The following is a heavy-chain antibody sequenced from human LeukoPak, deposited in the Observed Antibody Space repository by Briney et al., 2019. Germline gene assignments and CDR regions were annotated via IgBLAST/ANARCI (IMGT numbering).Heavy chain of an antibody. CDR3: AKTLVLMVYAPFDY. D-gene: IGHD2-8*01. V-gene: IGHV3-23*01. CDR2: ISSGGGST. CDR1: GFTFSTYA. J-gene: IGHJ4*02. Sequence: SGGSLRLSCAASGFTFSTYAMSWVRQAPGKGLEWVSGISSGGGSTFYADSVKGRFTISRDNSKNTVYLQMISLRAEDTAVYYCAKTLVLMVYAPFDYWGQGTLVTVSS.